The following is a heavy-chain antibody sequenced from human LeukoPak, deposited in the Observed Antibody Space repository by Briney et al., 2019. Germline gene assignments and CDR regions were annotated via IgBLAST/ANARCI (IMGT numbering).Heavy chain of an antibody. Sequence: GGSLRLSCAASGFTFSSYAMSWVRQAPGKGLEWVSAISGSGGSTYYADSVKGRFTISRDNSKNTLYLQMNSLRAEDTAVYYCANALTLYYYDSSGYYDCDYWRQGTLVTDSS. J-gene: IGHJ4*02. D-gene: IGHD3-22*01. CDR3: ANALTLYYYDSSGYYDCDY. CDR2: ISGSGGST. CDR1: GFTFSSYA. V-gene: IGHV3-23*01.